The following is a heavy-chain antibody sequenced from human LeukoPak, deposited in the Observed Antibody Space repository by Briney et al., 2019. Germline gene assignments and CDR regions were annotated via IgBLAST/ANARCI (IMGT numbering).Heavy chain of an antibody. CDR2: INPSGGST. CDR3: ARVPAASRQRYKVVKYYYYMDV. CDR1: GYTFTSYY. D-gene: IGHD2-2*01. Sequence: ASVKVSCKASGYTFTSYYMHWVRQAPGQGLEWMGIINPSGGSTSYAQKFQGRVTMTRDTSTSTVYMELSSLRSEDTAVYYCARVPAASRQRYKVVKYYYYMDVWGKGTTVTVSS. J-gene: IGHJ6*03. V-gene: IGHV1-46*01.